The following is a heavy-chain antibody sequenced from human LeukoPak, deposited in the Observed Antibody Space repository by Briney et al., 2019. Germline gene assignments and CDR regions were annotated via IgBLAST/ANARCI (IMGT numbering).Heavy chain of an antibody. Sequence: GGSLRLVRPPSGSIFGGHCMNWVRQAPGNGLEWVLCISDSVSRTFYAESMEGRSSTARNHCKNCLYQQMNSLTTEDTGIYVCAKGKLWGPYYLHYWGQGGLVTVSS. CDR2: ISDSVSRT. CDR3: AKGKLWGPYYLHY. CDR1: GSIFGGHC. J-gene: IGHJ4*02. V-gene: IGHV3-23*01. D-gene: IGHD3-16*01.